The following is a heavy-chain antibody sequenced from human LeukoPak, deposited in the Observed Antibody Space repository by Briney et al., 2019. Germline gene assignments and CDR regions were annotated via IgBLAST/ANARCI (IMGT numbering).Heavy chain of an antibody. V-gene: IGHV4-34*12. J-gene: IGHJ3*02. Sequence: SETLSLTCAVYGGSFSGYYWGWVRQPPGKALEWIGNIFYSGSTYYSPSLKSRVTISLDTSRNQFSPKLNSVTAADTAVYYCAKSNGYGLIDIWGQGTMVTVSS. CDR3: AKSNGYGLIDI. CDR2: IFYSGST. D-gene: IGHD3-22*01. CDR1: GGSFSGYY.